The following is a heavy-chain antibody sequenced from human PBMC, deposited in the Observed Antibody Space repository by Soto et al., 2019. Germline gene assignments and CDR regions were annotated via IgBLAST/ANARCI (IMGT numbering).Heavy chain of an antibody. V-gene: IGHV1-69*06. CDR2: IIPIFAPA. CDR3: ARAAKRYFDY. J-gene: IGHJ4*02. CDR1: GVTLNTFA. Sequence: QVQLVQSGAEVKKPGSSVKVSCKASGVTLNTFAISWVRQAPGQGLEWMGGIIPIFAPANYAQKFQGRVTITADKSTSTAYLELSSLRSEDTAVYYCARAAKRYFDYCGQGTLVTVSS.